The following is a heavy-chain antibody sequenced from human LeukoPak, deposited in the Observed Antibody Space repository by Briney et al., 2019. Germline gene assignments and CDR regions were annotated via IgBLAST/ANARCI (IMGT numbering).Heavy chain of an antibody. Sequence: SETLSLTCAVSGGSISSSNWWSWVRQPPGKGLEWIGEIYHSGSTNYNPSLESRVTISVDKSKNQFSLKLSSVTAADTAVYYCASRGRGYCSSTSCFLPWGQGTLVTVSS. V-gene: IGHV4-4*02. D-gene: IGHD2-2*01. CDR2: IYHSGST. CDR3: ASRGRGYCSSTSCFLP. CDR1: GGSISSSNW. J-gene: IGHJ5*02.